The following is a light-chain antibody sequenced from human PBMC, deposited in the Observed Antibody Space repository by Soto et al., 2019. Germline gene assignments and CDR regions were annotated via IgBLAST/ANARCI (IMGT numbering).Light chain of an antibody. Sequence: QPVLTQPPSVSGAPGQRVTNSCTGSSSNIGAGFDVHWYQQLPGTAPKLLIYGNNYRASGIPDRFSGSKSGTSASLAITGLQAEDEADYYCQSYDSSLTGSKVFGTGTKVTVL. J-gene: IGLJ1*01. CDR2: GNN. CDR3: QSYDSSLTGSKV. V-gene: IGLV1-40*01. CDR1: SSNIGAGFD.